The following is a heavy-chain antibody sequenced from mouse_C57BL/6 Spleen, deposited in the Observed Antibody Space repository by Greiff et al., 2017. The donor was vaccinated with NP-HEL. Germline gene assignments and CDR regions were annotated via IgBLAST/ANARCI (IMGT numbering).Heavy chain of an antibody. J-gene: IGHJ4*01. CDR2: INPNNGGT. Sequence: VQLQQSGPELVKPGASVKISCKASGYTFTDYYMNWVKQSHGKSLEWIGDINPNNGGTSYNQKFKGKATLTVDKSSSTAYMELRSLTSEDSAVYYCAKVTDYGSMDYWGQGTSVTVSS. CDR3: AKVTDYGSMDY. V-gene: IGHV1-26*01. CDR1: GYTFTDYY. D-gene: IGHD2-4*01.